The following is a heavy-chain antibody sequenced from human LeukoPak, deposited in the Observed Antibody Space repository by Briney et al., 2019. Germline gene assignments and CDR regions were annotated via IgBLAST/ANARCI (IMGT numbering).Heavy chain of an antibody. CDR1: GFTFSSYS. Sequence: PGGSLRLSCAASGFTFSSYSMNWVRQAPGKGLEWVSSISSSSSYIYYADSVKGRFTIPRDNAKNSLYLQMNSLRAEDTAVYYCARWKRRGYYMDVWGKGTTVTVSS. CDR2: ISSSSSYI. D-gene: IGHD1-1*01. V-gene: IGHV3-21*01. CDR3: ARWKRRGYYMDV. J-gene: IGHJ6*03.